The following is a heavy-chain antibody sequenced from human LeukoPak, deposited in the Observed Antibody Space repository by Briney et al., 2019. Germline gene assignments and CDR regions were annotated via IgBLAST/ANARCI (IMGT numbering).Heavy chain of an antibody. D-gene: IGHD3-10*01. CDR1: GFTFSSYS. CDR3: ARVKFSGYYGSGSYSSLDAFDI. CDR2: ISSSSYI. V-gene: IGHV3-21*01. J-gene: IGHJ3*02. Sequence: GGSLRLSCAASGFTFSSYSMNWVRQAPGKGLEWVSSISSSSYIYYADSVKGRFTISRDNAKNSLYLQMNSLRAEDTAVYYCARVKFSGYYGSGSYSSLDAFDIWGQGTMVTVSS.